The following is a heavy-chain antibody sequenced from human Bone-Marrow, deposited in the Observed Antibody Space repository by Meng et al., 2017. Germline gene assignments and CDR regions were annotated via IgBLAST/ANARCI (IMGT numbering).Heavy chain of an antibody. V-gene: IGHV1-69*06. CDR2: IIPIFGTA. CDR3: ATSLEWLSMNDYFDY. J-gene: IGHJ4*02. Sequence: SVKVSCKASGYTFTSYYMHWVRQAPGQGLEWMGGIIPIFGTANYAQKFQGRVTITADKSTSTAYMELSSLRSEDTAVYYCATSLEWLSMNDYFDYWGQGTLVTVSS. D-gene: IGHD3-3*01. CDR1: GYTFTSYY.